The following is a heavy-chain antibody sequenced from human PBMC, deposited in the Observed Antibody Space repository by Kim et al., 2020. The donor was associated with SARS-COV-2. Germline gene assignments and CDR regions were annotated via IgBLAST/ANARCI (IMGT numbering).Heavy chain of an antibody. Sequence: SETLSLTCAVYGGSFSGYYWSWIRQPPGKGLEWIGEINHSGSTNYNPSLKSRVTISVDTSKNQFSLKLSSVTAADTAVYYCASSGPLGSSSPLDYWGQGT. D-gene: IGHD6-6*01. CDR3: ASSGPLGSSSPLDY. CDR1: GGSFSGYY. CDR2: INHSGST. J-gene: IGHJ4*02. V-gene: IGHV4-34*01.